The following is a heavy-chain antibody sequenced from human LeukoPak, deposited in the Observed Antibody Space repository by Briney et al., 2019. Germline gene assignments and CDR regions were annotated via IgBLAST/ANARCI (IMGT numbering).Heavy chain of an antibody. J-gene: IGHJ4*02. Sequence: GGSLRLSCAASGFTFSSYAMSWVRQAPGKGLEWVSAISGSGGSTYYADSVKGRFTISRDNSKNTLYLQMNSLRAEDTAVYYCAKDHVDTGLGELYFFDYWGQGTLVTVSS. CDR2: ISGSGGST. CDR3: AKDHVDTGLGELYFFDY. D-gene: IGHD3-10*01. CDR1: GFTFSSYA. V-gene: IGHV3-23*01.